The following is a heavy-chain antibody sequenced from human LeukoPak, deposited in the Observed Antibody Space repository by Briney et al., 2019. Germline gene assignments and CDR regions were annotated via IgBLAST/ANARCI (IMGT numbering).Heavy chain of an antibody. Sequence: PGGSLRLSCAASGFTFGSYAMHWVRQAPGKGLEWVSYISSSSSTIYYADSVKGRFTISRDNAKNSLYLQMNSLRAEDTAVYYCARGSHYYDSSGYTLFDYWGQGTLVTVSS. J-gene: IGHJ4*02. CDR3: ARGSHYYDSSGYTLFDY. CDR1: GFTFGSYA. CDR2: ISSSSSTI. D-gene: IGHD3-22*01. V-gene: IGHV3-48*01.